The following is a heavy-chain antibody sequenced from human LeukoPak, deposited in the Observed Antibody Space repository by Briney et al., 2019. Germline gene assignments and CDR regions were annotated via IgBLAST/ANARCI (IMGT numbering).Heavy chain of an antibody. V-gene: IGHV3-23*01. CDR3: APPGGQKLVHDAFDI. J-gene: IGHJ3*02. Sequence: GGSLRLSCAASGFTFSSYAMSWVRQAPGEGREWVSAISGSGGSTYYADSVKGRFTISRDSSKNTLYLQMNSLTAEDTAVYYCAPPGGQKLVHDAFDIWGQGTMVTVSS. CDR2: ISGSGGST. CDR1: GFTFSSYA. D-gene: IGHD6-6*01.